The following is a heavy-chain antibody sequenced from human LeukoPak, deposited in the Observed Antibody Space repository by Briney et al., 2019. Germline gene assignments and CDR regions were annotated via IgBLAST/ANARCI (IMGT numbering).Heavy chain of an antibody. J-gene: IGHJ4*02. CDR1: GFIFSSYA. CDR2: LRGNGDT. Sequence: QSGGSLTLSCAASGFIFSSYAMSWVREAPARGLEWVSSLRGNGDTFYADSVKGRFTLSRDESRNTVYLHLNELRVEDTAVYYCAKASWVSTADAVLWGQGTVVTVSS. CDR3: AKASWVSTADAVL. D-gene: IGHD3-16*01. V-gene: IGHV3-23*01.